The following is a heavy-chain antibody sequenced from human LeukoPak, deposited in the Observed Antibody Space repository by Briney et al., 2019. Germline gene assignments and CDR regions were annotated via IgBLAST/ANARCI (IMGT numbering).Heavy chain of an antibody. D-gene: IGHD1-14*01. CDR1: GFTSSGYT. CDR3: AREFEPDYFDY. J-gene: IGHJ4*02. CDR2: ISSSGLYI. Sequence: PGGSLRLSCTVSGFTSSGYTMHWVRQAPGKGLEWVSSISSSGLYIYFADSLKGRFTISRDNAKNSLYLQVNSLRAEDTAVYYCAREFEPDYFDYWGQGTLVTVSS. V-gene: IGHV3-21*01.